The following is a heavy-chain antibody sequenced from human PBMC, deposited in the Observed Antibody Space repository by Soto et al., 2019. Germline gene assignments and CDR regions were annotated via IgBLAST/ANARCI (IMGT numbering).Heavy chain of an antibody. D-gene: IGHD5-12*01. J-gene: IGHJ5*02. CDR1: GCSISSGGYY. V-gene: IGHV4-31*03. CDR3: ARGRYSGYDLHWFDP. Sequence: ASETLSLTCTFSGCSISSGGYYWSWIRQHPGKGLEWIGYIYYSGSTYYNPSLRSRVTISVDTSKNQFSLKLSSVTAADTAVYYCARGRYSGYDLHWFDPWGQGTLVTVSS. CDR2: IYYSGST.